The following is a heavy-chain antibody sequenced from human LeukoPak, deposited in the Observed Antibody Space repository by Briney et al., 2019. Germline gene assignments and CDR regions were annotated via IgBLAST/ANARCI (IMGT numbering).Heavy chain of an antibody. CDR2: ISYDGSNK. CDR3: ARGGTTNWYFEV. V-gene: IGHV3-30-3*01. Sequence: GGSLRLSCAASGFTFSSYAMHWVRQAPGKGLEWVAVISYDGSNKYYADSVKGRFTISRDNSKNTLYLQMNSLRAEDTAVYYCARGGTTNWYFEVWGQGTLVTVSS. J-gene: IGHJ4*02. D-gene: IGHD2-2*01. CDR1: GFTFSSYA.